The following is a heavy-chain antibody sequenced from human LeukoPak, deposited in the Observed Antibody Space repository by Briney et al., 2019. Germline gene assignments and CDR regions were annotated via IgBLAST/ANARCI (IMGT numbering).Heavy chain of an antibody. J-gene: IGHJ4*02. CDR1: GFTVSSNY. CDR2: IYSGGST. CDR3: ARELAVAAADY. Sequence: PGGSLRLSCAASGFTVSSNYMSWVRQAPGKGLEWVSVIYSGGSTHYADSVKGRFTISRDNSKNTLYLQMNSLRAEDTAVYYCARELAVAAADYWGQGTLVTVSS. V-gene: IGHV3-66*01. D-gene: IGHD6-19*01.